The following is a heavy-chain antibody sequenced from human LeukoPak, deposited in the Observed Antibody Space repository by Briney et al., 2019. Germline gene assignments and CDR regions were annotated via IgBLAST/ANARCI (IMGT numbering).Heavy chain of an antibody. D-gene: IGHD5-24*01. CDR1: GFSFSTHW. Sequence: GGSLRLSCAASGFSFSTHWMSWFRQAPGKGLEWVALIKQDGSDKHYVDSVKGRFTISRDNAKNSLYLQMNILRADDTAVYYCAGDEGWTFDIWGQGTKVTVSS. V-gene: IGHV3-7*01. CDR3: AGDEGWTFDI. CDR2: IKQDGSDK. J-gene: IGHJ3*02.